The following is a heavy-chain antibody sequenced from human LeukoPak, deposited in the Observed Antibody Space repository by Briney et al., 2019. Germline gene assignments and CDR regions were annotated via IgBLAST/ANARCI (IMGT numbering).Heavy chain of an antibody. D-gene: IGHD3-9*01. CDR2: IKQDGSEK. Sequence: ETLSLTCAVYGGSFSGYYWSWVRQAPGKGLEWVANIKQDGSEKYYVDSVKGRFTISRDNAKNSLYLQMNSLRAEDTAVYYCAREGSYYDILTGYTVYFDYWGQGTLVTVSS. J-gene: IGHJ4*02. V-gene: IGHV3-7*01. CDR3: AREGSYYDILTGYTVYFDY. CDR1: GGSFSGYY.